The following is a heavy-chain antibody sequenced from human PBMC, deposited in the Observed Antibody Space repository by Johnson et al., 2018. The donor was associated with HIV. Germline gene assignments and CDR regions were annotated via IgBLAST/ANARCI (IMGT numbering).Heavy chain of an antibody. CDR2: INQDGTEK. CDR3: ARDVVSDGTYPPDAFDI. CDR1: GFTFSSFW. J-gene: IGHJ3*02. D-gene: IGHD1-26*01. V-gene: IGHV3-7*05. Sequence: EVQLLESGGGVVQPGRSLRLSCAASGFTFSSFWMTWVRQAPGKGLEWVANINQDGTEKYYVDFVKGRFTISRDNAKNLLFLQVNNLRAEDTAVYYCARDVVSDGTYPPDAFDIWGQGTMVTVSS.